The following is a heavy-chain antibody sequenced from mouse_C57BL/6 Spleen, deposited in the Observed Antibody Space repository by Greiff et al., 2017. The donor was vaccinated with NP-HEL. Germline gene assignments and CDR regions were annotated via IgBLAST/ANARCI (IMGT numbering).Heavy chain of an antibody. D-gene: IGHD1-1*01. Sequence: ESGPGLVKPSQSLSLTCSVTGYSITSGYYWNWIRQFPGNKLEWMGYISYDGSNNYNPSLKNRISITRDTSKNQFFLKLNSVTTEDTATYYCAREGTVVAHYYAMDYWGQGTSVTVSS. CDR2: ISYDGSN. J-gene: IGHJ4*01. V-gene: IGHV3-6*01. CDR1: GYSITSGYY. CDR3: AREGTVVAHYYAMDY.